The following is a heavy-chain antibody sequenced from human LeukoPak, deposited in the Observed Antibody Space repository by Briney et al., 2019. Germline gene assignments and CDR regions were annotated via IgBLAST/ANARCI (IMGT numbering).Heavy chain of an antibody. CDR1: GGSISSGDYY. CDR2: IYYSGCT. J-gene: IGHJ6*02. CDR3: ARGDYYYGMDV. V-gene: IGHV4-30-4*01. Sequence: SETLSLTCTVSGGSISSGDYYWSWIRQPPGQGLEWIGYIYYSGCTYYNPYLKSRVTISVDKSKNQSSLKLSSVTAADTAVYYCARGDYYYGMDVWGHGTTVTVSS.